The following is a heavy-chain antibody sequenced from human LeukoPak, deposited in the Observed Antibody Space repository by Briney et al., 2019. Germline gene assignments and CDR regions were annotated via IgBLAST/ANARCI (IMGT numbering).Heavy chain of an antibody. D-gene: IGHD2-21*01. J-gene: IGHJ4*02. Sequence: GGSLRLSCAASGFTFDDYAMHWVRQAPGKGLEWVSDISWNSGSIGYADSVKGRFTISRDNAKNSLYLQMNSLRAEDTAMYYCARDWGLNYFDYWGQGTLVTVSS. CDR2: ISWNSGSI. V-gene: IGHV3-9*01. CDR1: GFTFDDYA. CDR3: ARDWGLNYFDY.